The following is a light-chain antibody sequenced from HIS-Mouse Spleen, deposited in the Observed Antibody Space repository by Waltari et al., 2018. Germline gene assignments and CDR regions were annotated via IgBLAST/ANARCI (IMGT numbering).Light chain of an antibody. CDR3: NSRDSSGNHWV. Sequence: SSELTQDPAVSVALGQTVRITCQGDSLRSYYASWYQQKPGQAPVLVSYGKNNRPSGIPDRFSGSSSGNTASLTITGAPAEDEAGYYCNSRDSSGNHWVFGGGTKLTVL. J-gene: IGLJ3*02. V-gene: IGLV3-19*01. CDR2: GKN. CDR1: SLRSYY.